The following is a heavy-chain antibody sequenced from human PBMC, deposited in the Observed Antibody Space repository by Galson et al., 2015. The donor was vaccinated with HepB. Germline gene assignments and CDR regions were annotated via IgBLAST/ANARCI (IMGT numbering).Heavy chain of an antibody. CDR1: GFTFSSYG. CDR3: ARVREYSGYDPYYYGMDV. J-gene: IGHJ6*02. Sequence: SLRLSCAASGFTFSSYGMHWVRQAPGKGLEWVAVIWYDGSNKYYADSVKGRFTISRDNSKNTLYLQMNSLRAEDTAVYYCARVREYSGYDPYYYGMDVWGQGTTVTVSS. CDR2: IWYDGSNK. V-gene: IGHV3-33*08. D-gene: IGHD5-12*01.